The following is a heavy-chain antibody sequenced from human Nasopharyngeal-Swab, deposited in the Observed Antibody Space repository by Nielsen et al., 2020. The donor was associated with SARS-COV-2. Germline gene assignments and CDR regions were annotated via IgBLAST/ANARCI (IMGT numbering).Heavy chain of an antibody. CDR2: IWYDGSNK. D-gene: IGHD2-15*01. V-gene: IGHV3-33*01. Sequence: LERDAVIWYDGSNKYYADSVKGRFTISRDNSKNTLYLQMNSLRAEDTAVYYCAIEKVVVVAAGGWYYGMDVWGQGTTVTVSS. CDR3: AIEKVVVVAAGGWYYGMDV. J-gene: IGHJ6*02.